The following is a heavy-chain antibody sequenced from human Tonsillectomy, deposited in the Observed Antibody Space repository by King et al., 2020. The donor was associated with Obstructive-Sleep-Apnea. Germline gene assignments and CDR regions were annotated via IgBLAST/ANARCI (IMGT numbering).Heavy chain of an antibody. D-gene: IGHD4-11*01. CDR1: GGSISSSSYY. CDR3: ARPDYTYYYGMDV. CDR2: IYYSGST. Sequence: QLQLQESGPGLVKPSETLSLTCTVSGGSISSSSYYWGWIRQPPGKGLEWIGSIYYSGSTYYNPALKSRVTISVDTSKNQFSLKLSSVTAAATAVYYCARPDYTYYYGMDVWGQGTTVTVSS. V-gene: IGHV4-39*07. J-gene: IGHJ6*02.